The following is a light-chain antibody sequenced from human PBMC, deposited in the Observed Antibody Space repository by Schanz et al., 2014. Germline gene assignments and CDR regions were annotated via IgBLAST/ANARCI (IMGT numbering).Light chain of an antibody. V-gene: IGLV2-14*01. J-gene: IGLJ2*01. CDR2: DVS. CDR1: SSDVGGYNY. CDR3: NLYSYTSSSSVV. Sequence: QSALTQPASVSGSPGQSITISCTGTSSDVGGYNYVSWYQQHPGKAPKLMIYDVSNRPSGVSNRFSGSKSGNTASLTISGLQAEDEADYYCNLYSYTSSSSVVFGGGTKLTVL.